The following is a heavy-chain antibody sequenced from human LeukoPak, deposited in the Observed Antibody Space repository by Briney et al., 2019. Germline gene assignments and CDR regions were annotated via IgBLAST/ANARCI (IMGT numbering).Heavy chain of an antibody. CDR3: AKDTPLTAYGSGWSTNAFDY. V-gene: IGHV3-23*01. J-gene: IGHJ4*02. Sequence: GGSLRLSCAGSGFTFSSYAMSWVRQAPGKGLEWVSTITGGARTTYYADSVRGRFTISRDNSKNTVFLQMNSLRAEDTAVYYCAKDTPLTAYGSGWSTNAFDYWGQGTLVTVSS. CDR2: ITGGARTT. D-gene: IGHD6-19*01. CDR1: GFTFSSYA.